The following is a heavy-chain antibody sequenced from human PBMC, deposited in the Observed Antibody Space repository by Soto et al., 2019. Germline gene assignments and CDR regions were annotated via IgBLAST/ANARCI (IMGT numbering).Heavy chain of an antibody. D-gene: IGHD4-17*01. CDR2: ISGSGGST. CDR1: GFTFSSYA. CDR3: AKDVLTGYGDYGLIYFDY. Sequence: GGSLRLSCAASGFTFSSYAMSWVRQAPGKGLEWVSAISGSGGSTYYADSVKGRFTISRDNSKNTLYLQMNSLRAEDTAVYYCAKDVLTGYGDYGLIYFDYWGQGTLVTVSS. V-gene: IGHV3-23*01. J-gene: IGHJ4*02.